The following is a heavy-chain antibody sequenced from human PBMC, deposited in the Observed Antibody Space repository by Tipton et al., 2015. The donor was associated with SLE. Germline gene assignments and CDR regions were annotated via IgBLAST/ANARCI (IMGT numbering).Heavy chain of an antibody. J-gene: IGHJ4*02. D-gene: IGHD1-26*01. CDR2: VYASGSPT. CDR3: ARDRVVGAEGGGYYLDY. CDR1: GFTFSNFA. Sequence: SLRLSCPTSGFTFSNFAMAWVRQAPGKGLEWVSVVYASGSPTYYADSVKGRFTVSRDNSRNTLYLQMDDLRDEDTAVYYCARDRVVGAEGGGYYLDYWGQGTLVTVSS. V-gene: IGHV3-23*03.